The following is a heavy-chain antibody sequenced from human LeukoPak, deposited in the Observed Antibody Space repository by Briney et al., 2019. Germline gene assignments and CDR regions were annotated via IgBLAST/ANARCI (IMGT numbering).Heavy chain of an antibody. Sequence: GGSLRLSCAASGFTFSSYGMSWVRQAPGKGLEWVSAISGSGGSTYYADSVRGRFIISRDSSKNTLYLQMNSLRAEDTAVYYCAKDLYGDYDRNYYYYMDVWGKGTTVTISS. D-gene: IGHD4-17*01. CDR2: ISGSGGST. CDR1: GFTFSSYG. J-gene: IGHJ6*03. V-gene: IGHV3-23*01. CDR3: AKDLYGDYDRNYYYYMDV.